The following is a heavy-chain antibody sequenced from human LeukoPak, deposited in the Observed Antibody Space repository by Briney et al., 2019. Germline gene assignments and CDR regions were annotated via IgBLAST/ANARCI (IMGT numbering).Heavy chain of an antibody. CDR1: GFTFSSYA. Sequence: QPGGSLRLSCAASGFTFSSYAMSWVRQAPGKGLEWVSAISGSGGSTYYADSVKGRFTISRDNSKNTLYLQMNSLRAEDTAVYYCAKDQAARHHYGMDVWGQGTTVTVSS. J-gene: IGHJ6*02. V-gene: IGHV3-23*01. D-gene: IGHD6-6*01. CDR2: ISGSGGST. CDR3: AKDQAARHHYGMDV.